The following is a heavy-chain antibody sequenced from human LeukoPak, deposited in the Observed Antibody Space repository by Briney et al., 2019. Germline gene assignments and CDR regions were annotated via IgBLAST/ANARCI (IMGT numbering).Heavy chain of an antibody. CDR3: ANTIAVTYYYYYGMDV. CDR1: GFTFSSYA. D-gene: IGHD4-17*01. CDR2: ISGSGGST. Sequence: PGGSLGLSCAASGFTFSSYAMSWVRQAPGKGLEWVSAISGSGGSTYYSDSVKGRFTISRDNSKNTLYLQMNSLRAEDTAVYYCANTIAVTYYYYYGMDVWGQGTTVTVSS. J-gene: IGHJ6*02. V-gene: IGHV3-23*01.